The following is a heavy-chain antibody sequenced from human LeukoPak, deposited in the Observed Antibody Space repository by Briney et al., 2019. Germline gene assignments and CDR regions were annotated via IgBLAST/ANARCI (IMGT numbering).Heavy chain of an antibody. CDR2: ISGSGGST. CDR3: ARLTLRGVIQ. J-gene: IGHJ4*02. D-gene: IGHD3-10*01. V-gene: IGHV3-23*01. CDR1: GFTFSSYW. Sequence: PGGSLRLSCEASGFTFSSYWMSWVRQAPGKGLEWVSAISGSGGSTYYADSVKGRFTISRDNSKNTLYLQMNSLRAEDTAVYYCARLTLRGVIQWGQGTLVTVSS.